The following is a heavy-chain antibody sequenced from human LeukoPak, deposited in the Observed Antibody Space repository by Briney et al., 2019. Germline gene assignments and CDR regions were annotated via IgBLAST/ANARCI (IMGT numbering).Heavy chain of an antibody. CDR3: ARDSYDYVWGSSFPLDY. CDR2: INSDGSST. CDR1: GFTFSSYW. D-gene: IGHD3-16*01. J-gene: IGHJ4*02. Sequence: GGSLRLSCAASGFTFSSYWMHWVRQAPGKGLVRVSRINSDGSSTSYADSVKGRFTISRDNAKNTLYLQMNSLRAEDTAVYYCARDSYDYVWGSSFPLDYWGQGTLVTVSS. V-gene: IGHV3-74*01.